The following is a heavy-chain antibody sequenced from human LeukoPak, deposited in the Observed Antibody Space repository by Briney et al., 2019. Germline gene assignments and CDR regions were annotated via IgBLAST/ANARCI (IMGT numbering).Heavy chain of an antibody. V-gene: IGHV3-23*01. D-gene: IGHD6-13*01. CDR3: AKGEYSSSWYGFDY. J-gene: IGHJ4*02. Sequence: GRSLRLSCAASGFTFSSYAMSWVRQAPGKGLEWVSAISGSGGSTYYADSVKGRFTISRDNSKNTLYLQMNSLRAEDTAVYYCAKGEYSSSWYGFDYWGQGTLVTVSS. CDR1: GFTFSSYA. CDR2: ISGSGGST.